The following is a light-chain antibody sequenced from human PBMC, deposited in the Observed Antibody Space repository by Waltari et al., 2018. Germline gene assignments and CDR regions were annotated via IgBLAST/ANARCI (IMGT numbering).Light chain of an antibody. Sequence: DIQMTQSPSSLSASVGDRATITCRARQSIGPYLNLYQHKPGRPPELLIYAASPLQGGVPSRLRGSGYETHFTLAISSLQREDFATYYCQQSYTTPRTFGQGTKVEIK. CDR1: QSIGPY. V-gene: IGKV1-39*01. J-gene: IGKJ1*01. CDR2: AAS. CDR3: QQSYTTPRT.